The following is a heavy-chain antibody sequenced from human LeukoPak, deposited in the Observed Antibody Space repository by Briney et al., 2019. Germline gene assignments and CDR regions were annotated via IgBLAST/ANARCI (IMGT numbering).Heavy chain of an antibody. CDR1: GFTFSSYR. J-gene: IGHJ4*02. D-gene: IGHD2-21*02. Sequence: GGSLRLSCAASGFTFSSYRMNWVRQAPGRGLEWVAYISGSSSKILYADSVRGRFTISRDNAKNSVYLQMNSLTDEDTAVYYCAREIPYGDADHWGRGTLITVSA. CDR2: ISGSSSKI. CDR3: AREIPYGDADH. V-gene: IGHV3-48*02.